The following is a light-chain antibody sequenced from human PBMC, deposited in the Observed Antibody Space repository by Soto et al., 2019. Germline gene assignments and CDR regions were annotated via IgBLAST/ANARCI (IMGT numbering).Light chain of an antibody. CDR1: QSVYSSY. V-gene: IGKV3-20*01. CDR2: GAS. Sequence: EILLTQSPGTLSLSPGERATLSCRASQSVYSSYIAWYQQKPGQAPRFLIYGASSRATGIPDRFSGSGSGTDCTLTISRLEPEDFSVYYCQQYGSEPITFGQGTRLEIK. J-gene: IGKJ5*01. CDR3: QQYGSEPIT.